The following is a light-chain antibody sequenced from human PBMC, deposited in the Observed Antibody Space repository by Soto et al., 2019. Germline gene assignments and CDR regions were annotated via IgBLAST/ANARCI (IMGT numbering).Light chain of an antibody. Sequence: DIQMTQSASSLSASVGGSVTITSQASQDISSYLNWYQQKPGKAPKLLIYAASSLQSGVPSRFSGSGSGTDFTLTISSLKPEDFETYYCQQSYSTPWTFGQGTKVDIK. J-gene: IGKJ1*01. CDR2: AAS. CDR1: QDISSY. V-gene: IGKV1-39*01. CDR3: QQSYSTPWT.